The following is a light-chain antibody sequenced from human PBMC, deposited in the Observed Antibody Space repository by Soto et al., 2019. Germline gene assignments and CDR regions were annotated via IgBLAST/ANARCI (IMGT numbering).Light chain of an antibody. CDR3: CSYAGSYTFGHVV. CDR2: DVS. J-gene: IGLJ2*01. Sequence: QLVLTQPRSVSGSPGQSVTISCTGTSSDVGGYNYVSWYQQHPGKAPKLMIYDVSKRPSGVPDRFSGSKSGNTASLTISGLQAEDEADYYCCSYAGSYTFGHVVFGGGTKVTVL. CDR1: SSDVGGYNY. V-gene: IGLV2-11*01.